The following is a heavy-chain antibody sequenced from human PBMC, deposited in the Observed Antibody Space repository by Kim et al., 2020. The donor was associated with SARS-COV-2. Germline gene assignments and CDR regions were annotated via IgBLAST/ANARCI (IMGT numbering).Heavy chain of an antibody. CDR1: GGSISSSSYY. Sequence: SETLSLTCTVSGGSISSSSYYWGWIRQPPGKGLEWIGSIYYSGSTYYNPSLKSRVTISVDTSKNQFSLKLSSVTAADTAVYYCARRGDYCSGGSCYGYWGQGTLVTVSS. CDR3: ARRGDYCSGGSCYGY. J-gene: IGHJ4*02. V-gene: IGHV4-39*01. D-gene: IGHD2-15*01. CDR2: IYYSGST.